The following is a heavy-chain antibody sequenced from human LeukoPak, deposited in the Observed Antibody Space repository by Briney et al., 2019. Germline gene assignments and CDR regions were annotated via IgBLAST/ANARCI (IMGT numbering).Heavy chain of an antibody. Sequence: PSETLSLTCTVSGGSISSGGYYWSWIRQHPGKGLEWIGYIYYSGSTYYNPSLKSRVTISVDTSKNQFSLKLSSVTAADTAVYYCARDGYSYGELDYWGQGTLVTVSS. CDR2: IYYSGST. J-gene: IGHJ4*02. D-gene: IGHD5-18*01. CDR1: GGSISSGGYY. CDR3: ARDGYSYGELDY. V-gene: IGHV4-31*03.